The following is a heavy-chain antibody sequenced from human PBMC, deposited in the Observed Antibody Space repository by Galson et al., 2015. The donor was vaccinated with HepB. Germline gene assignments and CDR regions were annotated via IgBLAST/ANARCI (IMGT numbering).Heavy chain of an antibody. V-gene: IGHV3-30-3*01. CDR1: GFTFSSYA. D-gene: IGHD2-2*02. CDR2: ISYDGSNK. J-gene: IGHJ6*03. Sequence: SLRLSCAASGFTFSSYAMHWVRQAPGKGLEWVAVISYDGSNKYYADSVKGRFTISRDNSKNTLYLQMNSLRAEDTAVYYCARGYCSSTSCYTGMVDYYYYMDVWGKGTTVTVSS. CDR3: ARGYCSSTSCYTGMVDYYYYMDV.